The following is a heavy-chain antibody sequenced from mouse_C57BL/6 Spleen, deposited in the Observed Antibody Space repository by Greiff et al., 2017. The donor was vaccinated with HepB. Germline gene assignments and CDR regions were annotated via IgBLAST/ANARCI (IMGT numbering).Heavy chain of an antibody. J-gene: IGHJ1*03. CDR1: GYTFTDYY. CDR3: ARGDYRFDV. CDR2: INPNNGGT. D-gene: IGHD5-5*01. Sequence: EVQLQQSGPELVKPGASVKISCKASGYTFTDYYMNWVKQSHGKSLEWIGDINPNNGGTSYNQKFKGKATLTVDKSSSTAYMELRSLTSEDSAVYYCARGDYRFDVWGTGTTVTVSS. V-gene: IGHV1-26*01.